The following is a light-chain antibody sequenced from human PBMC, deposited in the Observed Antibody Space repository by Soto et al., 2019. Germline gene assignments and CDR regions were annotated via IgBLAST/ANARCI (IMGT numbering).Light chain of an antibody. Sequence: DIQMTQSPSTLSASVGDRVTITCRASRSISSWLAWYQQKPGKAPKLLIYKASSLESGVPSRFSDSGSGTEFTLTISSLQPDDFATYYCQQYNSYPWTFGQGTKVEIK. CDR3: QQYNSYPWT. J-gene: IGKJ1*01. CDR2: KAS. CDR1: RSISSW. V-gene: IGKV1-5*03.